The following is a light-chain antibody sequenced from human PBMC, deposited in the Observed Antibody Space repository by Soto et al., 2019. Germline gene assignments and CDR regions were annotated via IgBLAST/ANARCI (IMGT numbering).Light chain of an antibody. V-gene: IGKV3-11*01. CDR1: QSIGSN. CDR3: QQRSNWPLT. CDR2: SVS. J-gene: IGKJ4*01. Sequence: EIVVTQSPATLSVSPGERATLSCRSSQSIGSNLAWYQQKPGQTPRLLIYSVSSRATGIPDRFSGSGSGTDFTLTISSLEPEDFAVYYCQQRSNWPLTFGGGTKVDI.